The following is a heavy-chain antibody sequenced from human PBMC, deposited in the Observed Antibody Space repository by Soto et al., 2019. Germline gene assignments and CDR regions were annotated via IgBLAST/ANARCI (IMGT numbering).Heavy chain of an antibody. CDR2: ICGSGVTT. V-gene: IGHV3-23*01. D-gene: IGHD2-2*01. J-gene: IGHJ4*02. CDR3: ARGGSASCCSLLYS. Sequence: EVQLLESGGGLEQPGGYLRLSCAASGFAFSSYAMSWVRQSPGKGLEWVSSICGSGVTTYYADSVKGRFTISRDDSKQRLLLQMNSLRVEDTALYFCARGGSASCCSLLYSCGQVSLVNVAS. CDR1: GFAFSSYA.